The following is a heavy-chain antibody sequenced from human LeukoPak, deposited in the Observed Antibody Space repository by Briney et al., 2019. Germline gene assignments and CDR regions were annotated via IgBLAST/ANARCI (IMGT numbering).Heavy chain of an antibody. CDR1: GLTFSSYG. Sequence: PGGSLRLSCAASGLTFSSYGMSWVRQAPGRGLEWVSAISTTGGTTYYADSVRGRFTISRDNSRNTLYLQMNSLRAEDTAICYCAKNGDRGAYCSGGTCYPYYYYYMDVWGKGTTVTISS. CDR2: ISTTGGTT. V-gene: IGHV3-23*01. CDR3: AKNGDRGAYCSGGTCYPYYYYYMDV. J-gene: IGHJ6*03. D-gene: IGHD2-15*01.